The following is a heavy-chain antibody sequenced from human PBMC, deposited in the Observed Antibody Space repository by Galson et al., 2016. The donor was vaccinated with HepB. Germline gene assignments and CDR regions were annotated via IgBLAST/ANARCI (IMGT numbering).Heavy chain of an antibody. J-gene: IGHJ4*02. Sequence: TLSLTCTVSGGSIRSDGYFWSWIRQHPGKGLECIGYIYHTGTTYYNPFLKSRVTISVDRSNNQFSLEVNSVTAADTAVYYCARDSVQFRGSDYWGRGTLVIVSS. CDR1: GGSIRSDGYF. D-gene: IGHD3-10*01. CDR2: IYHTGTT. CDR3: ARDSVQFRGSDY. V-gene: IGHV4-31*03.